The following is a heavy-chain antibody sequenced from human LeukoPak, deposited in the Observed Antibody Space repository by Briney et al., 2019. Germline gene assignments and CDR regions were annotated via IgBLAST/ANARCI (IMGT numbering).Heavy chain of an antibody. CDR2: IYYSGSN. J-gene: IGHJ5*02. Sequence: SETLSLTCTVSGGSISSSSYYWGWIRQPPGKGLEWIGSIYYSGSNYHNPSLKSRVSMSVDTSKNQFSLKLSSVTAADTAVYYCANMGYSYAPGLFGPWGQGTLVTVSS. D-gene: IGHD5-18*01. V-gene: IGHV4-39*07. CDR1: GGSISSSSYY. CDR3: ANMGYSYAPGLFGP.